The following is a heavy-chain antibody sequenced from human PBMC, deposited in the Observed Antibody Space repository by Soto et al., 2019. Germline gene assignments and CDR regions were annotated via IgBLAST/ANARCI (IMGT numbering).Heavy chain of an antibody. Sequence: GGSLRLSCAASGFTFSSYAMHWVRQAPGKGLEWVAVISYDGSNKYYADYVKGRFTISRDKSKNPLYLQMNSLRAEDTAVYYCARVFECSTSCYEWDAFDIWGQGTMVTVSS. CDR1: GFTFSSYA. V-gene: IGHV3-30-3*01. D-gene: IGHD2-2*01. J-gene: IGHJ3*02. CDR2: ISYDGSNK. CDR3: ARVFECSTSCYEWDAFDI.